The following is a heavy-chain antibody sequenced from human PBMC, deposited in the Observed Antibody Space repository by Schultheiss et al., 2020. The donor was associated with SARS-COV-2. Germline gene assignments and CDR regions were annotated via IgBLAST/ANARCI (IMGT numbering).Heavy chain of an antibody. J-gene: IGHJ4*02. CDR3: ARDSSSTVGSRGMAQED. V-gene: IGHV3-30*07. Sequence: GGSLRLSCAASGFTFSSYAMHWVRQAPGKGLEWVAVISYDGSNKYYADSVKGRFTISRDNSKNTLYRQMNSLRAEDTAVYYCARDSSSTVGSRGMAQEDWGQGTLGTVSA. D-gene: IGHD6-6*01. CDR2: ISYDGSNK. CDR1: GFTFSSYA.